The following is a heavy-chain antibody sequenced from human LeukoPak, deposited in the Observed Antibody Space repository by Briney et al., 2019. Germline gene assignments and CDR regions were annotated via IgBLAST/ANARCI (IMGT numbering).Heavy chain of an antibody. CDR3: ARVSSSWSPSLSVTHYFDS. V-gene: IGHV6-1*01. CDR2: TYYRSKWYN. CDR1: GDSVSSNSAA. J-gene: IGHJ4*02. D-gene: IGHD6-6*01. Sequence: SQTLSLTCAISGDSVSSNSAAWNWIRQSPSRSLEWLGRTYYRSKWYNDFAVSVKSRIAINPDTSKNQFSLQLTSVTPEDTAVYYCARVSSSWSPSLSVTHYFDSWGQGALVTVSS.